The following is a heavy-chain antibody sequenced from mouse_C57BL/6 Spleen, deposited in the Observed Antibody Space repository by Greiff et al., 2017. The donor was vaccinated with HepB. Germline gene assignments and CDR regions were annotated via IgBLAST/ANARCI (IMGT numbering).Heavy chain of an antibody. CDR1: GFSLTSSG. CDR2: IWSDGST. V-gene: IGHV2-6-1*01. Sequence: VKLMESGPGLVAPSQSLSITCTVSGFSLTSSGLHWVRQPPGKGLEWRVVIWSDGSTTYNSAPKSRLSISKDDAKSQVFLKMNSHQTDDTAMYCRARHGNYYGSPYVGARDYWGQGTSVTVSS. CDR3: ARHGNYYGSPYVGARDY. D-gene: IGHD1-1*01. J-gene: IGHJ4*01.